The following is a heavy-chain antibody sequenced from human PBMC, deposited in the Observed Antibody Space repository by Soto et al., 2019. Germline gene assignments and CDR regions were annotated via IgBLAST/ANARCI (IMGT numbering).Heavy chain of an antibody. J-gene: IGHJ5*01. Sequence: SETLSLTCFISGGSFSNDYWTWIRQSPGKGLEWIGYIFHSGITDYNPSVKSRVTISIDKSRNLFSLNLTSVTAADTAVYYCARDRYFYDSRGYYRTLDSWGQGTLVTVSS. CDR3: ARDRYFYDSRGYYRTLDS. CDR2: IFHSGIT. CDR1: GGSFSNDY. V-gene: IGHV4-59*01. D-gene: IGHD3-22*01.